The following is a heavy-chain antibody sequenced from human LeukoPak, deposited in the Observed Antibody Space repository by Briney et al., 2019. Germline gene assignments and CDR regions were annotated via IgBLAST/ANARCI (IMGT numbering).Heavy chain of an antibody. CDR1: GFMFSSYS. V-gene: IGHV3-21*05. CDR2: MSGSSDDI. D-gene: IGHD2/OR15-2a*01. CDR3: ARDRRNRVGDS. J-gene: IGHJ4*02. Sequence: PGGSLRLSCAASGFMFSSYSMNWFRQAPGKGLEWVSYMSGSSDDIHYADSVKGRFTISRDNAKNSLYLQMNSLTAEDTAVYYCARDRRNRVGDSWGQGTLVTVSS.